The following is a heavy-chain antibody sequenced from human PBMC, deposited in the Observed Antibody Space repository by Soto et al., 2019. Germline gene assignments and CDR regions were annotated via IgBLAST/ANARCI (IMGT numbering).Heavy chain of an antibody. V-gene: IGHV1-69*02. Sequence: QVQLVQSGAEVKKPGSPVRVSCTASGDTFNFYTISWVRQVPGQGPEWMGRTIPMLGMSNYAQKFQGRVTXXXDXXTSTVYMNLSGLTSEDTAVYYCATNYGSGSTHFDYWGQGTLVTVSS. J-gene: IGHJ4*02. D-gene: IGHD3-10*01. CDR1: GDTFNFYT. CDR3: ATNYGSGSTHFDY. CDR2: TIPMLGMS.